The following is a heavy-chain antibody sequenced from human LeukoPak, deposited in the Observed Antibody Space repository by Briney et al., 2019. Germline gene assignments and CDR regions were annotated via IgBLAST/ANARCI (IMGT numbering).Heavy chain of an antibody. CDR2: ISAYNGNT. V-gene: IGHV1-18*01. Sequence: ASVKVSCKASGYTFTSYGISWVRQAPGQGLEWMGWISAYNGNTNYAQKLQGRVTMTRNTSISTAYMELSSLRSEDTAVYYCARVARRRYCSSTSCYGGFDPWGQETLVTVSS. CDR1: GYTFTSYG. D-gene: IGHD2-2*01. J-gene: IGHJ5*02. CDR3: ARVARRRYCSSTSCYGGFDP.